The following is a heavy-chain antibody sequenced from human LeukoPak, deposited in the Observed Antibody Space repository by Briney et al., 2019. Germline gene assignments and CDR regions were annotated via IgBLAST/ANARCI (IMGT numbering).Heavy chain of an antibody. CDR1: GGSISSGGYY. J-gene: IGHJ6*02. CDR3: ARDGVYRSPYYDSSGYYYGMDV. CDR2: IYYSGST. V-gene: IGHV4-31*03. D-gene: IGHD3-22*01. Sequence: SETLSLTCTVSGGSISSGGYYWSWIRQHPGKGLEWIGYIYYSGSTYYNPSLKSRVTISVDTSKNQFSLKLSSVTAADTAVYYCARDGVYRSPYYDSSGYYYGMDVWGQGTTVTVSS.